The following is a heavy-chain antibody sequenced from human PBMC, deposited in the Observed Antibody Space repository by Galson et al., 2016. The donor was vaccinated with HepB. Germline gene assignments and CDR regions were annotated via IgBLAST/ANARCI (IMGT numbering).Heavy chain of an antibody. D-gene: IGHD1-1*01. V-gene: IGHV4-31*03. CDR3: ARNTDYNNFDP. CDR2: IYYSGTT. Sequence: TLSLTCTVSGASISSGRYYWSWIRPRPGRGLEWIGYIYYSGTTYYNPSLESRITITVDTSRNQFSLKLTSVTAADTAVYFCARNTDYNNFDPWGQGTQVTVSS. J-gene: IGHJ5*02. CDR1: GASISSGRYY.